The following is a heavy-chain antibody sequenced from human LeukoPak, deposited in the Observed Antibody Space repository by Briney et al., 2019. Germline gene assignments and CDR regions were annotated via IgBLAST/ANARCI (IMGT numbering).Heavy chain of an antibody. CDR3: ARDIDTSGWYGPSWFDP. V-gene: IGHV4-38-2*02. CDR2: MNQSGTT. J-gene: IGHJ5*02. D-gene: IGHD6-19*01. CDR1: GYSISSGYY. Sequence: SETLSLTYTVSGYSISSGYYWGWIRQPPGRGLEWIGSMNQSGTTYYNPSLKSRVTMSVDTSKNQFSLKLTSLTAADTAVYYCARDIDTSGWYGPSWFDPWGQGALVTVSS.